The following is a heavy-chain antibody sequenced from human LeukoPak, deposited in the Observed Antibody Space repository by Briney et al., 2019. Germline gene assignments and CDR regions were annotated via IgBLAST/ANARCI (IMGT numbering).Heavy chain of an antibody. J-gene: IGHJ4*02. CDR2: IDTSSTTM. Sequence: GGSLRLSCAASGLTFSKYSMTWVRQAPGKGLEWVSFIDTSSTTMYYTDSVKGRFTISRDNSKNTLYLQMNSLRVEDTAVYYCARDLVALIAASSPRFDYWGQGTLVTVSS. CDR3: ARDLVALIAASSPRFDY. CDR1: GLTFSKYS. D-gene: IGHD6-6*01. V-gene: IGHV3-48*01.